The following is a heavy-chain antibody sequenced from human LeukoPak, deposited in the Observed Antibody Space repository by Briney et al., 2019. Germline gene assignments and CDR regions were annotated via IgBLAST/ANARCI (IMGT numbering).Heavy chain of an antibody. CDR1: GYRFTDYW. CDR3: ARFSASSLAKNWFDP. Sequence: GESLKISCTGSGYRFTDYWIGWMRQMAGKGLEWMGIVYPGDSETRYSPSFQGQVTISADKSIGTVYLQWSSLKASDSAMYYCARFSASSLAKNWFDPWGQGTLVTVSS. J-gene: IGHJ5*02. D-gene: IGHD5-12*01. CDR2: VYPGDSET. V-gene: IGHV5-51*01.